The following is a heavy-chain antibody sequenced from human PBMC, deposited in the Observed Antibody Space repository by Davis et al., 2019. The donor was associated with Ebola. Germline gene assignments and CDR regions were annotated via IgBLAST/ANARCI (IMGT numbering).Heavy chain of an antibody. CDR2: INPNSGGT. D-gene: IGHD3-10*01. Sequence: ASVKVSCKASGGTFSSYAISWVRQAPGQGLEWMGWINPNSGGTNYAQKFQGWVTMTRDTSISTAYMELSSLRSEDTAVYYCARGFITMVRGDLYYFDYWGQGTLVTVSS. V-gene: IGHV1-2*04. J-gene: IGHJ4*02. CDR3: ARGFITMVRGDLYYFDY. CDR1: GGTFSSYA.